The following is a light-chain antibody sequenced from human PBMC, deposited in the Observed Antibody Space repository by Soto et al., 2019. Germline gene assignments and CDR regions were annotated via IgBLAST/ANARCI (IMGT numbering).Light chain of an antibody. J-gene: IGKJ5*01. CDR1: QSISIY. Sequence: DIQMTQSPSSLSASVGDRVTTTCRASQSISIYLNWFQQIPGKPPKLLIYGASNLQSGVPSRFSGSGSGTDFTLTISSLQPEDFATYYCQQSFSTPTFGQGTRLEIK. CDR3: QQSFSTPT. CDR2: GAS. V-gene: IGKV1-39*01.